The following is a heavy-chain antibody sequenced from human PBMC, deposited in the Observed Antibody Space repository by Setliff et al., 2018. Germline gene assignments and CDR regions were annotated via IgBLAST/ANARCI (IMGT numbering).Heavy chain of an antibody. Sequence: ASVKVSCKTSGFNFITYGFSWVRQAPGQGLEWMGWISPYSGETNNAQKFQDRLSVTADTSSKTIYMELRSLTSDDTAVCFCTTSRAPRVVLAADFDLWGQGTLVTVS. J-gene: IGHJ4*02. V-gene: IGHV1-18*01. D-gene: IGHD2-21*01. CDR1: GFNFITYG. CDR3: TTSRAPRVVLAADFDL. CDR2: ISPYSGET.